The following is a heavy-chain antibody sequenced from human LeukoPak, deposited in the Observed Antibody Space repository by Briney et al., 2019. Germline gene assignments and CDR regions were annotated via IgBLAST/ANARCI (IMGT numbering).Heavy chain of an antibody. CDR2: IYCSGST. V-gene: IGHV4-59*08. CDR3: ARHLRYNWFDP. CDR1: GGSISSYY. Sequence: PSETLSLTCTVSGGSISSYYWSWIRQPPGKGLEWIGYIYCSGSTNYNPSLKSQVTISVDTSKNQFSLKLSSVTAADTAVYYCARHLRYNWFDPWGQGTLVTVSS. J-gene: IGHJ5*02.